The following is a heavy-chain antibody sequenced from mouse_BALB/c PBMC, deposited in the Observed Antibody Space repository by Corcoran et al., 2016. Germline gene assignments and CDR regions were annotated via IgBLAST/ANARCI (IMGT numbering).Heavy chain of an antibody. CDR2: INTHSGVP. D-gene: IGHD4-1*01. V-gene: IGHV9-4*02. Sequence: QIQLVQSGPELKKPGETVRISCKASGYTFTTAGMQWVQKMPGKGLKWIGWINTHSGVPNYAEDFKGRFAFSLETSASPAYLQISNLKNEDTATYFCARESELGRGYALDYWGQGTSVTVSS. J-gene: IGHJ4*01. CDR3: ARESELGRGYALDY. CDR1: GYTFTTAG.